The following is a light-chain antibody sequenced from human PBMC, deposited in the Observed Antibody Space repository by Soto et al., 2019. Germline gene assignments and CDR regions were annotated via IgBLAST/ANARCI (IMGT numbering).Light chain of an antibody. Sequence: EIVLTQSPGTLSLSPGERASLSCRASQSVSSNYLAWFQQKPGQAPRLLISGASSRATDIPDRFSGSGSGTDFTLTISRLEPEDFAVYYCQQYGSSPWTFGQGTKVDIK. CDR2: GAS. CDR1: QSVSSNY. CDR3: QQYGSSPWT. V-gene: IGKV3-20*01. J-gene: IGKJ1*01.